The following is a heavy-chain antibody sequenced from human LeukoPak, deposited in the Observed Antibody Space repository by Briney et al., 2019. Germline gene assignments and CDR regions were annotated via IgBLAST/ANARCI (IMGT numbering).Heavy chain of an antibody. J-gene: IGHJ4*02. CDR3: ARARFGEGWTLDY. Sequence: PGGSLRLSCAASGFTFSSYSMNWIRQAPGKGLEWVSYISSSGSTIYYADSVKGRFTISRDNAKNSLYLQMNSLRAEDTAVYYCARARFGEGWTLDYWGQGTLVTVSS. CDR2: ISSSGSTI. V-gene: IGHV3-48*04. D-gene: IGHD3-10*01. CDR1: GFTFSSYS.